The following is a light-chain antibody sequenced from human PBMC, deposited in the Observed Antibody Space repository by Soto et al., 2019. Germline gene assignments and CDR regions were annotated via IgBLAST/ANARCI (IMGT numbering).Light chain of an antibody. CDR1: QSVSSSY. CDR2: GTS. CDR3: QQYGTSPIT. V-gene: IGKV3-20*01. Sequence: DIVLMQSPGTLSLSPGDRASLSCRASQSVSSSYLAWYRQKPGQAPRLLIHGTSSRATGTPDRFTGSGSGTDFTLTITRLEPEDFAVYYCQQYGTSPITFGQGTRLEIK. J-gene: IGKJ5*01.